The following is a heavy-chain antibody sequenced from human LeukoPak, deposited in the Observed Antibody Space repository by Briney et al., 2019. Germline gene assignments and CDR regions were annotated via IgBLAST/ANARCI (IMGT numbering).Heavy chain of an antibody. CDR1: SYX. CDR3: ASINWNDLSAFDY. V-gene: IGHV4-39*01. CDR2: IYYSVST. Sequence: SYXXXXXXXPPXKXRXGIGSIYYSVSTYYNPSLKSRVTISVDTSKNQFSLKLSSVTAADTAVYYCASINWNDLSAFDYWGQGTLVTVSS. D-gene: IGHD1-20*01. J-gene: IGHJ4*02.